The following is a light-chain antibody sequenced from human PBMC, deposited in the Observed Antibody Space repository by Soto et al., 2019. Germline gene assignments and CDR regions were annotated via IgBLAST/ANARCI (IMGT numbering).Light chain of an antibody. V-gene: IGKV3-15*01. J-gene: IGKJ1*01. Sequence: ETVMTQSPATLSVSPWERATLSCRASQSVSSNLAWYQQKPGQAPRLLIYGASTRDTGIPARFSGSGSGTEFTLTISSLQSEDFAVYYCQQYNNWPPSWTFGQGTKVDIK. CDR2: GAS. CDR1: QSVSSN. CDR3: QQYNNWPPSWT.